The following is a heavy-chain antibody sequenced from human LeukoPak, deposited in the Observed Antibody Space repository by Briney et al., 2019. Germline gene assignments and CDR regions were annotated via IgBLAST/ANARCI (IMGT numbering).Heavy chain of an antibody. CDR1: GGSISSYY. J-gene: IGHJ6*03. CDR3: ASGPSRRNYYYYMDV. Sequence: SETLSLTCTVSGGSISSYYWSWIRQPAGKGLEWIGRIYSSGSTNYNPSLKSRVTISVDTSKNQFSLKLSSVTAADTAVYYCASGPSRRNYYYYMDVWGKGTTVTISS. V-gene: IGHV4-4*07. CDR2: IYSSGST.